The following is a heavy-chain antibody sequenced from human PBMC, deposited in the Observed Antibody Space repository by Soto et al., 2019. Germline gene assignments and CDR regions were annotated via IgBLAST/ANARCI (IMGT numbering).Heavy chain of an antibody. V-gene: IGHV3-23*01. Sequence: GGSLRLSCAASGFTFSSYAMSWVRQAPGKGLEWVSAISGSGGSTYYADSVKGRFTISRDNSKNTLYLQMNSLRAEDTAVYYCAKWGWELLWRGVDYWGQGTLVTVSS. CDR3: AKWGWELLWRGVDY. D-gene: IGHD1-26*01. CDR1: GFTFSSYA. J-gene: IGHJ4*02. CDR2: ISGSGGST.